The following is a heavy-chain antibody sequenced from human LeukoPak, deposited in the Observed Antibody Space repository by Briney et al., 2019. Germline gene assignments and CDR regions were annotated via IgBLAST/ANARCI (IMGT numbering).Heavy chain of an antibody. CDR2: ISSSGSTI. V-gene: IGHV3-11*01. CDR1: GFTFSDYY. CDR3: ARGADSGAHFDY. D-gene: IGHD6-19*01. Sequence: GGSLRLSCAASGFTFSDYYMSWIRQAPGKGLEWDSYISSSGSTIYYADSVKGRFTISRDNAKNSLYLQMNSLRAEDTAVYCCARGADSGAHFDYWGQGTLVTVSS. J-gene: IGHJ4*02.